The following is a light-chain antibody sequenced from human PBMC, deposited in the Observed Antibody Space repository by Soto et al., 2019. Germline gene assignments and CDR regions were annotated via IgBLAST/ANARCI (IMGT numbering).Light chain of an antibody. Sequence: DIQMTQSPSTLSASVEDRVTITCRASQSISSWLAWYQQKPGKAPKLLIYTASNLKSGVPSRFSGSGSGTEFTLTISTLQPDDFATYYCQEYNSDSRLTFGGGTKVEIK. J-gene: IGKJ4*01. V-gene: IGKV1-5*03. CDR3: QEYNSDSRLT. CDR2: TAS. CDR1: QSISSW.